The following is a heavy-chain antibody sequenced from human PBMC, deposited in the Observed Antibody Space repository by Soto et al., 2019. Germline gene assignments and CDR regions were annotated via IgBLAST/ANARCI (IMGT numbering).Heavy chain of an antibody. D-gene: IGHD5-12*01. CDR3: AREDDGGDRDDYGLDV. V-gene: IGHV4-30-4*08. J-gene: IGHJ6*02. Sequence: QVQLQQSGPGLVEPSQTLSLTCAVSGGSISSEYFHWTWIRQSPGKGLEWIGYIHYTGSIMYNPSFKSRLTMAVDTTNNQFSLQLTSVTAADTAVYFCAREDDGGDRDDYGLDVWGQGTTVTVSS. CDR1: GGSISSEYFH. CDR2: IHYTGSI.